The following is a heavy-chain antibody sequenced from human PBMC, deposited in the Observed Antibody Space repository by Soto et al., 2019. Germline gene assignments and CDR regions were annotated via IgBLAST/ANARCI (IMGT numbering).Heavy chain of an antibody. CDR3: ARLPAARSDYSSYGMDV. D-gene: IGHD2-2*01. Sequence: GASVKVSCKASGCTFSSYAIRWVRQAPGQGLEWMGGIIPIFGTANYAQKFQGRVTITADESTSTAYMELSSLRSEDTAVYYCARLPAARSDYSSYGMDVWGQAPTVT. V-gene: IGHV1-69*13. CDR1: GCTFSSYA. J-gene: IGHJ6*02. CDR2: IIPIFGTA.